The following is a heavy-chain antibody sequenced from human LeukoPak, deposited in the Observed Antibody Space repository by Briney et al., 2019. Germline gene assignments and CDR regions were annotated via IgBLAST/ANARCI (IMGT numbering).Heavy chain of an antibody. CDR1: GFTFSSYSM. V-gene: IGHV4-4*02. J-gene: IGHJ5*02. Sequence: PGGFLRLSCAASGFTFSSYSMNWVRKPPGKGLEWIGEIYHSGSTNYNPSLKSRVTISVDKSKNQFSLKLSSVTAADTAVYYCARARRSSPFDPWGQGTLVTVSS. CDR3: ARARRSSPFDP. CDR2: IYHSGST. D-gene: IGHD2-2*01.